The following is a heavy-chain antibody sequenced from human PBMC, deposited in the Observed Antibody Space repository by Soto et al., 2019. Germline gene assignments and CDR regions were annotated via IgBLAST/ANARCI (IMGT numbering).Heavy chain of an antibody. CDR2: INAGNGNT. CDR3: ARDLGGWPGY. CDR1: GYTFTSYA. D-gene: IGHD6-19*01. J-gene: IGHJ4*02. Sequence: QVQLVQSGAEVKKPGASVNVSCKASGYTFTSYAIHWVRQAPGQRLEWMGWINAGNGNTKYSQKFQDRVTITRDTSASTAYMELSSLRSEDTAVYYCARDLGGWPGYWGQGTLVTGSS. V-gene: IGHV1-3*01.